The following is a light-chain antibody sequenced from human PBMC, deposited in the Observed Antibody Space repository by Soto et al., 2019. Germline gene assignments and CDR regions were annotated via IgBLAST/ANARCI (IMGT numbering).Light chain of an antibody. J-gene: IGKJ1*01. CDR1: QSVRSN. CDR3: QQYDNWPRT. CDR2: DAS. V-gene: IGKV3-15*01. Sequence: EKVMTQSPATLSVSPGERATLSCRASQSVRSNLAWYQQNPGQPPRLLIYDASSRATGIPSRFSGSGSGTEFTLTISSLKSEDFAVYYCQQYDNWPRTLGQGTKVDIK.